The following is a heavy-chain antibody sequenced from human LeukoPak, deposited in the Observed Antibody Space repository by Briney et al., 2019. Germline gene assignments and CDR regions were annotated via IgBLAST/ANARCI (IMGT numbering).Heavy chain of an antibody. CDR1: GGSISSGDYY. CDR2: IYYSGST. J-gene: IGHJ5*02. D-gene: IGHD4/OR15-4a*01. CDR3: AREEIGGAGNWFDP. Sequence: PSQTLSLTCTVAGGSISSGDYYWRWIRQPPGKGLEWIGYIYYSGSTHYIPSLKSRVTISVDTSKNQFSLKLSSVTAADTAVYYCAREEIGGAGNWFDPWGQGTLVTVSS. V-gene: IGHV4-30-4*01.